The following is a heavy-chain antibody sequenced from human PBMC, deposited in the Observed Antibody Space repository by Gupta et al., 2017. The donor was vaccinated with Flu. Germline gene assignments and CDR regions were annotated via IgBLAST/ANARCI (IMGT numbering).Heavy chain of an antibody. D-gene: IGHD3-22*01. Sequence: QVQLVESGGGVVQPGRSLRLSCAASGFTFSSYGMHWVRQAPGKGLEWVAVIWYDGSNKYYADSVKGRFTISRDNSKNTLYLQMNSLRAEDTAGYYCARSGYYYDSSGYYVLDYWGQGTLVTVSS. V-gene: IGHV3-33*01. J-gene: IGHJ4*02. CDR3: ARSGYYYDSSGYYVLDY. CDR1: GFTFSSYG. CDR2: IWYDGSNK.